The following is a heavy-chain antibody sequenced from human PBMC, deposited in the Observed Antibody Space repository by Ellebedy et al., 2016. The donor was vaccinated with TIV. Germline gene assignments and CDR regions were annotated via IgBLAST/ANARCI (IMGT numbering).Heavy chain of an antibody. V-gene: IGHV3-23*01. CDR3: AILHPYAR. Sequence: GESLKISXAASASRFNFSTSGIHWVRQAPGKGPEWVASLSGSGGSTNYAESVRGRFTISRDNSKNTLYLQMHDLRVEDRGIYYCAILHPYARWGQGSLVTVSS. CDR1: ASRFNFSTSG. CDR2: LSGSGGST. D-gene: IGHD2-2*01. J-gene: IGHJ4*02.